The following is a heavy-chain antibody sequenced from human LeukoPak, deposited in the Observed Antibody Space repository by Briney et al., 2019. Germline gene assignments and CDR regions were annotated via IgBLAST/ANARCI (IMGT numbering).Heavy chain of an antibody. CDR3: ARLVSYDFWSGYPTNWFDP. Sequence: PSETLSLTCTVSGGSISSYYWSWIRQPPGKGLEWIGRIYYSGSTYYNPSLKSRVTISVDTSKNQFSLKLSSVTAADTAVYYCARLVSYDFWSGYPTNWFDPWGQGTLVTVSS. CDR1: GGSISSYY. CDR2: IYYSGST. V-gene: IGHV4-39*01. D-gene: IGHD3-3*01. J-gene: IGHJ5*02.